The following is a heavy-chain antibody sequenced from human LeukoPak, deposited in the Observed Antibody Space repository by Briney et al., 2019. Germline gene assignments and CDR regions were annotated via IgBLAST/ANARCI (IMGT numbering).Heavy chain of an antibody. CDR3: TKGRSNHY. D-gene: IGHD4-11*01. CDR2: INQGGSET. V-gene: IGHV3-7*01. J-gene: IGHJ4*02. Sequence: GGSLRLSCAASEFSFSDFWMGWVCQAPGKGLEWVANINQGGSETYYVDSVKGRFTISRDNAKKSLFLQMNSLRAEDTAVYYCTKGRSNHYWGQGTLVTVST. CDR1: EFSFSDFW.